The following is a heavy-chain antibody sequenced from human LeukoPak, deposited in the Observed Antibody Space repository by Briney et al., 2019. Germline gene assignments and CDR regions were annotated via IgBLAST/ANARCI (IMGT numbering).Heavy chain of an antibody. V-gene: IGHV1-24*01. CDR3: ATEEKFGGYAFFDY. D-gene: IGHD3-10*01. Sequence: ASVKVSCKASGYTLTELSMHWVRQAPGKGLEWMGGFDPEDGETIYAQKFQGRVTMTEDTSTDTAYMELSSLRSEDTAVYYCATEEKFGGYAFFDYWGQGTLVTVSS. CDR1: GYTLTELS. J-gene: IGHJ4*02. CDR2: FDPEDGET.